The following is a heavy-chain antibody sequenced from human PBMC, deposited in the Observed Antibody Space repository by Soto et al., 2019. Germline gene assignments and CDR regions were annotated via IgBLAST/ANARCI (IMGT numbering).Heavy chain of an antibody. CDR2: ISGSGGST. CDR1: GFTFSSYA. Sequence: GGSLRLSCAASGFTFSSYAMSWVRQAPGKGLEWVSAISGSGGSTYYADSVKGRFTIPRDNSKNTLYLQMNSLRAEDTAVYYCAKVGYKDFDWLLSRLGYYYYMDVWGKGTTVTVSS. V-gene: IGHV3-23*01. CDR3: AKVGYKDFDWLLSRLGYYYYMDV. J-gene: IGHJ6*03. D-gene: IGHD3-9*01.